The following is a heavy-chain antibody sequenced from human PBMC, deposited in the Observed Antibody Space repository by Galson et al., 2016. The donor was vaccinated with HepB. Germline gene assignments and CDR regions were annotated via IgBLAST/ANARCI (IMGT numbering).Heavy chain of an antibody. CDR2: ISGSGRST. CDR1: GFTFSSYA. D-gene: IGHD2-15*01. J-gene: IGHJ4*02. CDR3: ARDLPLLG. V-gene: IGHV3-23*01. Sequence: SLRLSCAASGFTFSSYAMSWVRQAPGKGLELVSSISGSGRSTYYADSVKGRYAISRDNSKNTLNLQMNSLRGEDTAVYYCARDLPLLGWGQGTLVTVSS.